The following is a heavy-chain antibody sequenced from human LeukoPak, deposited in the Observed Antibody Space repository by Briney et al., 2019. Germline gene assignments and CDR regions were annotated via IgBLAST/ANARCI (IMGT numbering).Heavy chain of an antibody. Sequence: PGGSLRLSCAASGFTFSSYAMHWVRQAPGKGLEWVAVISYDGSNKYYADSVKGRFTISRDNSKNTLYLQMNSLRAEDTAVYYCARGIFFTGSDCETGGWFDPWGQGTLVTVSS. J-gene: IGHJ5*02. CDR1: GFTFSSYA. CDR2: ISYDGSNK. CDR3: ARGIFFTGSDCETGGWFDP. D-gene: IGHD2-21*02. V-gene: IGHV3-30-3*01.